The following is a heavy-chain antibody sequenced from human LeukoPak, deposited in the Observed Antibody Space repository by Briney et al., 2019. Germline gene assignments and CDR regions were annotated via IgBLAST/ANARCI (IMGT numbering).Heavy chain of an antibody. D-gene: IGHD4-17*01. CDR1: RFTFSSYS. Sequence: GGSLRLSCAASRFTFSSYSMNWVCQAQGKGLEWVSSISSSSSYIYYADSVKGRFTISRDNAKNSLYLQMNSLRAEDTAVYYCARTNGDYVSGYDAFDIWGQGPMVTVSS. CDR3: ARTNGDYVSGYDAFDI. CDR2: ISSSSSYI. J-gene: IGHJ3*02. V-gene: IGHV3-21*01.